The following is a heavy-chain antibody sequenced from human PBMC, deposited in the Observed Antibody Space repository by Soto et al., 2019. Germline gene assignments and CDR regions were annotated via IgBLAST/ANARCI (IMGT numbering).Heavy chain of an antibody. CDR1: GFTVSSKY. CDR3: VKTTGWPGFDF. CDR2: IYGGGTT. V-gene: IGHV3-53*01. D-gene: IGHD6-19*01. Sequence: EVQLVESGGGWIQPGGSLRLSCAASGFTVSSKYMTWVRQAPGKGLEWVSVIYGGGTTYYADSVKGRFTISRDNSKNSLDLQMNSLRAEDTAVYYCVKTTGWPGFDFWGQGTLVTVSS. J-gene: IGHJ4*02.